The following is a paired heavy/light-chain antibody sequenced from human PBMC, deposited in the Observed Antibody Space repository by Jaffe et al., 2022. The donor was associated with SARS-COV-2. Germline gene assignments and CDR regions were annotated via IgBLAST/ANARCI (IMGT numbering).Heavy chain of an antibody. D-gene: IGHD4-17*01. J-gene: IGHJ3*02. CDR1: GFTFSSYE. CDR2: ISSSGSTI. V-gene: IGHV3-48*03. Sequence: EVQLVESGGGLVQPGGSLRLSCAASGFTFSSYEMNWVRQAPGKGLEWVSYISSSGSTIYYADSVKGRFTISRDNAKNSLYLQMNSLRAEDTAVYYCARTGPNDYGSPDDAFDIWGQGTMVTVSS. CDR3: ARTGPNDYGSPDDAFDI.
Light chain of an antibody. Sequence: QSVLTQPPSVSAAPGQKVTISCSGSSSNIGNNYVSWYQQLPGTAPKLLIYDNNKRPSGIPDRFSGSKSGTSATLGITGLQTGDEADYYCGTWDSSLGYVFGTGTKVTVL. CDR1: SSNIGNNY. V-gene: IGLV1-51*01. CDR3: GTWDSSLGYV. CDR2: DNN. J-gene: IGLJ1*01.